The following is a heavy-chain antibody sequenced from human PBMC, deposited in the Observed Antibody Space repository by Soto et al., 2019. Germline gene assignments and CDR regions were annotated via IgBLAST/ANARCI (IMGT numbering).Heavy chain of an antibody. D-gene: IGHD3-22*01. CDR2: IYYSGST. J-gene: IGHJ3*02. Sequence: QVQLQESGPGLVKPSQTLSLTCTVSGGSISSGGYYWSWIRQHPGKGLEWIGYIYYSGSTYYNPSLKSRVTISVDTSKNQFSLKLSSVTAADTAVYYCARDPHYDSSGYSTDDAFDIWGQGTMVTVSS. CDR1: GGSISSGGYY. V-gene: IGHV4-31*03. CDR3: ARDPHYDSSGYSTDDAFDI.